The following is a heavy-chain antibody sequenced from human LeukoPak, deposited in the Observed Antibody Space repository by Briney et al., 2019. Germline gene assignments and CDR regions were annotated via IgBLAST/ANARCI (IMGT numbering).Heavy chain of an antibody. CDR1: GFSFSNSG. CDR3: AKLTTMVRGVSYSFDY. CDR2: ISYDGKHK. J-gene: IGHJ4*02. V-gene: IGHV3-30*18. D-gene: IGHD3-10*01. Sequence: PGGSLRLSCAASGFSFSNSGMHWVRQAPGKGLEWVAIISYDGKHKYYADSVKGRFTVSRDNSKNTLNLQLNSLRTEDTAVYHCAKLTTMVRGVSYSFDYWGQGTLVAVSS.